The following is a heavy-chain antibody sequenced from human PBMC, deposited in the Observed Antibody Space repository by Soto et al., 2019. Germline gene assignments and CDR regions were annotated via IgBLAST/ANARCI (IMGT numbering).Heavy chain of an antibody. Sequence: GESLKISCKGSGYSFTSYWISWVRQMPGKGLEWMGRIDPSDSYTNYSPSFQGHVTISADKSISTAYLQWSSLKASDTAVYYCAKCGSGCYYSVWGQGATVTVSS. CDR1: GYSFTSYW. CDR2: IDPSDSYT. V-gene: IGHV5-10-1*01. D-gene: IGHD3-10*01. J-gene: IGHJ6*02. CDR3: AKCGSGCYYSV.